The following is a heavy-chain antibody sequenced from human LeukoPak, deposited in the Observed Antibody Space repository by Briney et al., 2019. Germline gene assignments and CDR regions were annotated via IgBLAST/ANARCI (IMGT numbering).Heavy chain of an antibody. J-gene: IGHJ4*02. CDR1: GGSISSYY. V-gene: IGHV4-59*01. CDR3: AGLTAIRWIIDY. CDR2: IYYSGST. D-gene: IGHD2-21*02. Sequence: TSETLSLTCTVSGGSISSYYWSWIRQPPGKGLEWIGYIYYSGSTNYNPSLKSRVTISVDTSKNQFSLKLSSVTAADTAVYCCAGLTAIRWIIDYWGQGTLVTVSS.